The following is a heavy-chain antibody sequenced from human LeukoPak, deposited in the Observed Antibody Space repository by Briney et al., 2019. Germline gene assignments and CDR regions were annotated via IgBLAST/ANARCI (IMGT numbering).Heavy chain of an antibody. CDR3: AKDRWFGERATFDY. V-gene: IGHV3-23*01. Sequence: GGSLRLSCAASGFTFGSYGIHWVRQAPGKGLEWVSAISGSGGSTYYADSVKGRFTISRDNSKNTLYLQMNSLRAEDTAVYYCAKDRWFGERATFDYWGQGTLVTVSS. J-gene: IGHJ4*02. D-gene: IGHD3-10*01. CDR1: GFTFGSYG. CDR2: ISGSGGST.